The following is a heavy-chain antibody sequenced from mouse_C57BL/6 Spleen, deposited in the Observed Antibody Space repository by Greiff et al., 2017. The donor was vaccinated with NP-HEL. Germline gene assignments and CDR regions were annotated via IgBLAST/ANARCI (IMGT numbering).Heavy chain of an antibody. D-gene: IGHD1-1*01. CDR3: ARDHDYYGSRYYFDY. Sequence: EVQVVESGGGLVKPGGSLKLSCAASGFTFSSYAMSWVRQTPEKRLEWVATISDGGSYTYYPDNVKGRFTISRDNAKNNLYLQMSHLKSEDTAMYYCARDHDYYGSRYYFDYWGQGTTLTVSS. J-gene: IGHJ2*01. CDR2: ISDGGSYT. CDR1: GFTFSSYA. V-gene: IGHV5-4*01.